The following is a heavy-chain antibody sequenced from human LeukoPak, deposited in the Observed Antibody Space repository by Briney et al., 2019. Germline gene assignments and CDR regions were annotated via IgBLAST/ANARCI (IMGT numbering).Heavy chain of an antibody. CDR2: ISGSTGST. V-gene: IGHV3-23*01. Sequence: EPGGSLRLSCAGSGFPFSSDAMNWVRQAPGKGLEWVASISGSTGSTQYADSVKGRFTVSRDNSKNTLYLQMNSLRADDTAVYYCAKCSTPGYTGGWCNWIDPWGQGTLVTVSS. D-gene: IGHD6-19*01. J-gene: IGHJ5*02. CDR3: AKCSTPGYTGGWCNWIDP. CDR1: GFPFSSDA.